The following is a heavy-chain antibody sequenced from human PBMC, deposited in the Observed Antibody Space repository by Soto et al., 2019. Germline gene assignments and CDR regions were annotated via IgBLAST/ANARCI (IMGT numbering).Heavy chain of an antibody. V-gene: IGHV3-23*01. CDR1: RFTFSTYA. D-gene: IGHD3-10*01. CDR2: ISSGGDST. Sequence: GGSLRLSCAASRFTFSTYAMNWVRQAPGKGLEWVSSISSGGDSTYYADSVKGRFTISRDNAKNSLYLQMNSLRAEDTAVYYCAREVRGGYYYYMDVWGKGTTVTVSS. CDR3: AREVRGGYYYYMDV. J-gene: IGHJ6*03.